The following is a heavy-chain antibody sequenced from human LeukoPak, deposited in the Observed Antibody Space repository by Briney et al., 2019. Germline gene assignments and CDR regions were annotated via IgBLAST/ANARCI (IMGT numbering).Heavy chain of an antibody. Sequence: ASVKVSCKVSGYTLTELSMHWVRQAPGKGLEWMGGFDPEDGETIYAQKFQGRVTMTEDTSTDTAYMELSSLRSEDTAVYYCATDFPGYSYANDAFDIWGQGTMVTVSS. CDR2: FDPEDGET. V-gene: IGHV1-24*01. CDR1: GYTLTELS. CDR3: ATDFPGYSYANDAFDI. J-gene: IGHJ3*02. D-gene: IGHD5-18*01.